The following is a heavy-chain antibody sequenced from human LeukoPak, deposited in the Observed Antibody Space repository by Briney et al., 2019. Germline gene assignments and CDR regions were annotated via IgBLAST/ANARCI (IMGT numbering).Heavy chain of an antibody. J-gene: IGHJ4*02. D-gene: IGHD2-2*01. Sequence: GGTLRLSCAASGFTISSYSMNWVRQAPGKGLEWISYIGISSGNTKYADSVKGRFTISGDKAKNSVYLQMNSLRVEDTAVYYCARDTKYAFDNWGQGTLVTVSS. V-gene: IGHV3-48*01. CDR3: ARDTKYAFDN. CDR1: GFTISSYS. CDR2: IGISSGNT.